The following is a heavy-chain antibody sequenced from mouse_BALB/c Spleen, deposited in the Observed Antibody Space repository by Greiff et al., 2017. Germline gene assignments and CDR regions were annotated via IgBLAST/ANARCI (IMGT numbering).Heavy chain of an antibody. CDR1: GFTFSNYW. V-gene: IGHV6-6*02. Sequence: EVQRVESGGGLVQPGGSMKLSCVASGFTFSNYWMNWVRQSPEKGLECVAEIRLKSNNYATHYAESVKGRFTISRDDSKSSVYLQMNNLRAEDTGIYYCTREGIYYYGSSYFYWYFDVWGAGTTVTVSS. J-gene: IGHJ1*01. CDR3: TREGIYYYGSSYFYWYFDV. CDR2: IRLKSNNYAT. D-gene: IGHD1-1*01.